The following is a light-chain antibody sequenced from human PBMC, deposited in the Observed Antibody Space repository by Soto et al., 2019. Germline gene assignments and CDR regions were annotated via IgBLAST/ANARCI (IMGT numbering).Light chain of an antibody. Sequence: ETMMTQSPDTLSVSLGERATLSCRASQSLRSSLAWYQQKPGQAPRLLIYDASTRATGIPARFSGSGSGTDFTLTISSLEPEDFAVYYCQQRSHGLTFGGGTKVDIK. J-gene: IGKJ4*01. CDR3: QQRSHGLT. V-gene: IGKV3-15*01. CDR1: QSLRSS. CDR2: DAS.